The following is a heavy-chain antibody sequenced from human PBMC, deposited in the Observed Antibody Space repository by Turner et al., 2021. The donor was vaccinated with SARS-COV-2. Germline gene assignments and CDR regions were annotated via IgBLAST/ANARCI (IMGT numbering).Heavy chain of an antibody. D-gene: IGHD6-19*01. Sequence: HVPLPLCCSGLLKPSQTLSLTCAVYGGSFSAYYWSWIRQPPGKGLEWIGEINHSGSTNYNAYLKRRVTISVDTYKNKFALNLSSVTAADTAVYYCAGGQQWLVRGLFDYWGQGTLVTVSS. CDR1: GGSFSAYY. J-gene: IGHJ4*02. CDR2: INHSGST. CDR3: AGGQQWLVRGLFDY. V-gene: IGHV4-34*01.